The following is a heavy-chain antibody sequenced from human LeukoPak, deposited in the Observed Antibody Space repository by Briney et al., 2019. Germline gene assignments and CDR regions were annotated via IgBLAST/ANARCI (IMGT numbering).Heavy chain of an antibody. V-gene: IGHV4-34*01. CDR1: GGSFSGYY. D-gene: IGHD4-17*01. CDR3: ASGTFEDYGDYARGDYFAY. J-gene: IGHJ4*02. Sequence: SETLSLTCAVYGGSFSGYYWSWIRQPPGKGLEWIGSIYYSEATEYNPSLKSRVTISVDTSKNQLSLKVSSVIAADTAVYYCASGTFEDYGDYARGDYFAYWGQGTLVAVSS. CDR2: IYYSEAT.